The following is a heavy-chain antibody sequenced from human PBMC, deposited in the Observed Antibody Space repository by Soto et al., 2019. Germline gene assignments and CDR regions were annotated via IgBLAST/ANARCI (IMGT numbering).Heavy chain of an antibody. V-gene: IGHV3-30-3*01. CDR1: GFTFSKYA. Sequence: QVQLVESGGGVVQPERSLRLSCAASGFTFSKYAMHWDRQARGTGLEWVAVISNDGSNPYYADSVKGRFTISRDNSKNTLYLQMNSLREEDTAVYYCAITGYDRSGYFVEYYFDYWDQGTLVTLSS. D-gene: IGHD3-22*01. CDR3: AITGYDRSGYFVEYYFDY. CDR2: ISNDGSNP. J-gene: IGHJ4*02.